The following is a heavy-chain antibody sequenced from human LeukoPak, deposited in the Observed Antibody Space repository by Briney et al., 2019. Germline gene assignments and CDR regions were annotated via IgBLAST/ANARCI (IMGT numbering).Heavy chain of an antibody. CDR1: GGSISSYF. D-gene: IGHD3-22*01. CDR2: IYHTGST. V-gene: IGHV4-59*01. CDR3: ARLTHYYDSSGYYCFDP. Sequence: SETLSLTCTVSGGSISSYFWSWIRQPPGKGTEWIRYIYHTGSTNYNPSLESRVTISVDTSKNQFSLNLTSVTAADTALYYCARLTHYYDSSGYYCFDPWGQGTLVTVSS. J-gene: IGHJ5*02.